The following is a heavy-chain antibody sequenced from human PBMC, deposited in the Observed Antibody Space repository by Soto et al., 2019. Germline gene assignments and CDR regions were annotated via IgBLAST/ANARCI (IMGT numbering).Heavy chain of an antibody. V-gene: IGHV4-34*01. D-gene: IGHD3-3*01. Sequence: SETLSLTCAVYGGSFGGYYWSWIRQPPGKGLEWIGEINHSGSTNYNPSLKSRVTISVDTSKNQFSLKLSSVTAADTAVYYCARVHYDFWSGLRYYMDVWGKGTTVTVSS. CDR2: INHSGST. J-gene: IGHJ6*03. CDR3: ARVHYDFWSGLRYYMDV. CDR1: GGSFGGYY.